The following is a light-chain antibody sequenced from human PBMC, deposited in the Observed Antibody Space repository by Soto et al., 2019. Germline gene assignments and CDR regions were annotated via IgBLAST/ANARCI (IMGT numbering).Light chain of an antibody. Sequence: DIRMTQSAATLSASLGDRVTITCRASQSISSWLAWYQQKPGKAPKLLIYDASSLESGVPSRFSGSGSGTEFTLTISSLKPDDFATYYCQQYNSYWTFGQGTKVDIK. CDR2: DAS. J-gene: IGKJ1*01. CDR3: QQYNSYWT. CDR1: QSISSW. V-gene: IGKV1-5*01.